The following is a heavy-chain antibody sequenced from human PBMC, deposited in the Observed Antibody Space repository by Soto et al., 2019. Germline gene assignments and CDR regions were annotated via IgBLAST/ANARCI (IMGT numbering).Heavy chain of an antibody. CDR3: ARDFWSGYSENYYYYYGMDV. J-gene: IGHJ6*02. CDR1: GFTFSSYS. Sequence: EVQLVESGGGLVKPGGSLRLSCAASGFTFSSYSMNWVRQAPGKGLEWVSSISSSSSYIYYADSVKGRFTISRDNAKNSLYLQMNSLRAEDTAVYYCARDFWSGYSENYYYYYGMDVWGQGTTVTVSS. V-gene: IGHV3-21*01. CDR2: ISSSSSYI. D-gene: IGHD3-3*01.